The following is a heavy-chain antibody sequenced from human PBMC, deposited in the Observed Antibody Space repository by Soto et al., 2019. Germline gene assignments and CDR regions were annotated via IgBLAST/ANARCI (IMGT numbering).Heavy chain of an antibody. CDR2: IIPIFGTA. CDR1: GGTFSSYA. V-gene: IGHV1-69*13. Sequence: SVKVSCKASGGTFSSYAISWVRQAPGQGLGWMGGIIPIFGTANYAQKFQGRVTITADESTSTAYMELSSLRSEDTAVYYCAILMRGSDAFDIWGQGTMVTVSS. D-gene: IGHD5-12*01. CDR3: AILMRGSDAFDI. J-gene: IGHJ3*02.